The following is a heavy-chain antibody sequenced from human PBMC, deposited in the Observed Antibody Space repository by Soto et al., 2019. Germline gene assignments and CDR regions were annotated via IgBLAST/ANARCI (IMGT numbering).Heavy chain of an antibody. CDR2: IDPSDSYT. Sequence: GESLKISCKGSGYSFTSYWISWVRQMPGKGLEWMGRIDPSDSYTNYSPSFQGHVTISADKSISTAYLQWSSLKASDTAMYYCASSSTSPPPPHYYYYGMDVWGQGATVTVSS. CDR1: GYSFTSYW. D-gene: IGHD2-2*01. CDR3: ASSSTSPPPPHYYYYGMDV. V-gene: IGHV5-10-1*01. J-gene: IGHJ6*02.